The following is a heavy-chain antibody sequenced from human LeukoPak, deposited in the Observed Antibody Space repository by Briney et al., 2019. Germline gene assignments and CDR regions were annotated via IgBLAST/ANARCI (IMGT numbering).Heavy chain of an antibody. V-gene: IGHV3-15*01. D-gene: IGHD2-2*01. CDR2: IKSKTDGGTT. J-gene: IGHJ6*02. CDR1: GFTFSNAW. Sequence: PGGSLRLSCAASGFTFSNAWMSWVRQAPGKGLEWVGRIKSKTDGGTTDYAAPVKGRFTISRDDSKNTLYLQMNSLKTEDTAVYYCTTDGTDSSTSGDYYYGMDVWGQGTTVTVSS. CDR3: TTDGTDSSTSGDYYYGMDV.